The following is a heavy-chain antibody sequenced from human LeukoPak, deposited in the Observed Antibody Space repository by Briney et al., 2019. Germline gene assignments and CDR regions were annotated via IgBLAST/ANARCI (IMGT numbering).Heavy chain of an antibody. CDR1: GFTFSGYG. Sequence: GGSLRLPCAASGFTFSGYGMHWVRQAPGKGLEGVAFIRYDGSNKYYADSVKVLFTISRDNGKNSLYLQLNSLRAEDTALYYCARVPFGVPSYYYYMDVWGKGTTVTISS. J-gene: IGHJ6*03. V-gene: IGHV3-30*02. CDR3: ARVPFGVPSYYYYMDV. D-gene: IGHD3-10*01. CDR2: IRYDGSNK.